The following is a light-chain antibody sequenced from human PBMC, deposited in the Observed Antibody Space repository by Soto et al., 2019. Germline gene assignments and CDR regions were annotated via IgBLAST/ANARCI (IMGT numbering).Light chain of an antibody. Sequence: EIVMTQSPATLSVSPGERATLSCRASQSVNSNLAWYQQKPGQAPRLLIYGASTRATGIPARFGGSGSGTDFTLTISSLQSEDFAVYYCQQYNNWPPYTFGQGTKLEIK. CDR2: GAS. CDR1: QSVNSN. V-gene: IGKV3-15*01. J-gene: IGKJ2*01. CDR3: QQYNNWPPYT.